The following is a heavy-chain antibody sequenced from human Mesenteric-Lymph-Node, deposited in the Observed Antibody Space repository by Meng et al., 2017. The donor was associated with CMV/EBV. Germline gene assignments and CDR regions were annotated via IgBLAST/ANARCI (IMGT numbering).Heavy chain of an antibody. Sequence: GESLKISCAASGFSISDYYMGWIRQAPGKGLEWVSYISSSGATKYHADSVKGRFTISRDNAKNSLYLQMNSLRAEDTAVYYCAKDLSPYDFWSGYYYYYGMDVWGQGTTVTVSS. CDR1: GFSISDYY. D-gene: IGHD3-3*01. V-gene: IGHV3-11*04. CDR2: ISSSGATK. J-gene: IGHJ6*02. CDR3: AKDLSPYDFWSGYYYYYGMDV.